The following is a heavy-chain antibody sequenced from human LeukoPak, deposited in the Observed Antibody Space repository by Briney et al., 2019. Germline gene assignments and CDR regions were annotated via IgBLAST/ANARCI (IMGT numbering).Heavy chain of an antibody. CDR2: IFPSGSP. J-gene: IGHJ4*02. D-gene: IGHD6-19*01. Sequence: PSETLSLTCIVSGGSISSGPYYWGWIRQPPGKGLERIGSIFPSGSPYSTPSLKSRVTISVDTSKNPFSLKLSSVTAADTAVYYCARHGSLSSGLYIRGQGSLVTVSS. V-gene: IGHV4-39*01. CDR3: ARHGSLSSGLYI. CDR1: GGSISSGPYY.